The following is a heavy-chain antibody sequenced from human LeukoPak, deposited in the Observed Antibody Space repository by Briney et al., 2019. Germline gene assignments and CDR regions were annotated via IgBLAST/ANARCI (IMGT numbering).Heavy chain of an antibody. Sequence: GGSLRLSCAASGFTFIDYSMSWIRQAPGKGLEWVSRIGPDGTTTTYADSVKGRFTISRDNAKSTVYLQMNSLRAEDTALYYCARGTYPLDYWGQGTLVTVSS. V-gene: IGHV3-74*01. CDR1: GFTFIDYS. J-gene: IGHJ4*02. CDR2: IGPDGTTT. CDR3: ARGTYPLDY. D-gene: IGHD2-21*01.